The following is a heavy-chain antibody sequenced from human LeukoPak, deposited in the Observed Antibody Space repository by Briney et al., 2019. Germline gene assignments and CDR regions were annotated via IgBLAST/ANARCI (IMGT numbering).Heavy chain of an antibody. CDR2: ITPNSAGT. Sequence: YXQGVGQAAGQGLEWMGWITPNSAGTNYAPNFQGRLTMTRDTSISTAYMELSRLRSDDTAVYYCARGFDPWGQGTLVTVSS. V-gene: IGHV1-2*02. CDR3: ARGFDP. CDR1: Y. J-gene: IGHJ5*02.